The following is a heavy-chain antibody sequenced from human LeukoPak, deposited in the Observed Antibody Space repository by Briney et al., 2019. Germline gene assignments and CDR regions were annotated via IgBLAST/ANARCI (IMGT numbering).Heavy chain of an antibody. D-gene: IGHD2-2*01. CDR2: TYYRSTWYN. J-gene: IGHJ5*02. CDR1: GDSVSSNNAG. V-gene: IGHV6-1*01. CDR3: ARRLTQYDCFDP. Sequence: SQTLSLTCAISGDSVSSNNAGWHWIRQSPSRGLEWLGRTYYRSTWYNDYAVSVRGRITVNPDTSKNQFSLHLNSVTPEDTAVYYCARRLTQYDCFDPWGQGILVTVS.